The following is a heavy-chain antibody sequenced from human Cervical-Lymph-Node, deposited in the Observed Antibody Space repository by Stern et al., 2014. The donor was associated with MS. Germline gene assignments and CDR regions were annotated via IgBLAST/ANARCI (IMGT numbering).Heavy chain of an antibody. V-gene: IGHV4-34*01. D-gene: IGHD2-2*02. J-gene: IGHJ6*02. Sequence: QVQLQQWGAGLLKPSETLSLTCAVYGGSFRGYYWSWIRQSPGQGLEWIGEINHSGRTNYNPSLKSRVTISVDTSKNQFSLKLSSVTAADTAVYYCAGRYPYYYYGMDVWGQGTTVTVSS. CDR3: AGRYPYYYYGMDV. CDR2: INHSGRT. CDR1: GGSFRGYY.